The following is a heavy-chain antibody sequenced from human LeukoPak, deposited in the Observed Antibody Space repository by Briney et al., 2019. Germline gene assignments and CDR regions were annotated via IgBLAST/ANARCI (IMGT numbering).Heavy chain of an antibody. Sequence: PGGPLRLSCAASGFTFSSYWMNWVRQAPGKGLEWVAIMKQDGSEKYYVGSVKGRFTISRDNAKNSLFLQMNSLKTEDTAVFYCARGGGPLVGDAFDVWGLGTMVTVSS. CDR2: MKQDGSEK. J-gene: IGHJ3*01. V-gene: IGHV3-7*01. D-gene: IGHD6-6*01. CDR3: ARGGGPLVGDAFDV. CDR1: GFTFSSYW.